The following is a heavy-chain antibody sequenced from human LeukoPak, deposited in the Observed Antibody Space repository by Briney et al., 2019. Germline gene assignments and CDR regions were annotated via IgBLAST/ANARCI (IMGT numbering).Heavy chain of an antibody. CDR1: GFTFSSYW. CDR3: ARSRQITIFGVVIIGWFDP. D-gene: IGHD3-3*01. CDR2: INSDGSST. J-gene: IGHJ5*02. V-gene: IGHV3-74*01. Sequence: QAGVSLRLSCAASGFTFSSYWMHWVRQAPGKGLVWVSRINSDGSSTSYADSVKGRFTISRDNAKNTLYLQMNSLRAEDTAVYYCARSRQITIFGVVIIGWFDPWGQGTLVTVSS.